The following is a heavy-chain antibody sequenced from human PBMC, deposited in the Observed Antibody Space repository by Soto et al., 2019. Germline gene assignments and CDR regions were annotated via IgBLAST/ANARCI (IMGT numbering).Heavy chain of an antibody. CDR2: IKQDGSEK. CDR3: ARDPTGLPSYYFDY. CDR1: GFTFSSYW. D-gene: IGHD2-15*01. J-gene: IGHJ4*02. V-gene: IGHV3-7*03. Sequence: EVQLVESGGGLVQPGGSLRLSCAASGFTFSSYWMSWVRQAPGKGLEWVANIKQDGSEKYYVDSVKGRFTISRDNAKNSLYLQMNSLRAEDTAVYYCARDPTGLPSYYFDYWGQGTLVTVSS.